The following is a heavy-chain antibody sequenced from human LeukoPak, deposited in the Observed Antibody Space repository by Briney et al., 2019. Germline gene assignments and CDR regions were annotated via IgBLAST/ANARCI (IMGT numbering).Heavy chain of an antibody. CDR1: GGSISSSSYY. D-gene: IGHD2-21*01. CDR3: ARVVFLNYHYYYMDV. CDR2: IYYSGST. J-gene: IGHJ6*03. V-gene: IGHV4-39*07. Sequence: SETLSLTCTVSGGSISSSSYYWGWIRQPPGKGLEWIGSIYYSGSTYYNPSLKSRVTISVDTSKNQFSLKLSSVTAADTAVYYCARVVFLNYHYYYMDVWGKGTTVTVSS.